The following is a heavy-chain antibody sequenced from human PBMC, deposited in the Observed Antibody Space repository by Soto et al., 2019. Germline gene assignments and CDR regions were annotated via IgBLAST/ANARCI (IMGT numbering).Heavy chain of an antibody. D-gene: IGHD4-17*01. CDR3: ARAAEPGDYYGMEV. CDR2: INHGGST. CDR1: GGSFSGYY. J-gene: IGHJ6*02. V-gene: IGHV4-34*01. Sequence: PSETPSLTCAVYGGSFSGYYWSLIRQPPGKGLEWIGEINHGGSTNYFPSLKSRVTISLDTSKNQFSLKLSSVTAADTAVYYCARAAEPGDYYGMEVWGEGTTVTVS.